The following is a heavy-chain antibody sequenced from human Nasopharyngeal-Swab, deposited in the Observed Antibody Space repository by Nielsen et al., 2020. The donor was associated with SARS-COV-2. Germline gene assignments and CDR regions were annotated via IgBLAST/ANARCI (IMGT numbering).Heavy chain of an antibody. D-gene: IGHD3-3*01. CDR1: GFTFSSYA. CDR3: ARDGMEWYYFDY. Sequence: GGSLRLSCAASGFTFSSYAMSWVRQVPGKGLEWVSGISGSGDNRYYADSVKGRFTISRDNAKNSLYLQMNSLRAEDTAVYYCARDGMEWYYFDYWGQGTLVTVSS. CDR2: ISGSGDNR. V-gene: IGHV3-23*01. J-gene: IGHJ4*02.